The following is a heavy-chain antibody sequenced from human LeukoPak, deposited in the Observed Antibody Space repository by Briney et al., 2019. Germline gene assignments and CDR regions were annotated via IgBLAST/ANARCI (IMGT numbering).Heavy chain of an antibody. J-gene: IGHJ3*02. Sequence: GGSLRLSCAASGFTFSGSAMHWVRQASGKGLEWVGRIRSKANSYATAYAASVKGRFTISRDDSKNTAYLQMNSLKTEDTAVYYCTRQGATEAIWGQGTMVTVSS. CDR1: GFTFSGSA. CDR3: TRQGATEAI. V-gene: IGHV3-73*01. D-gene: IGHD3-16*01. CDR2: IRSKANSYAT.